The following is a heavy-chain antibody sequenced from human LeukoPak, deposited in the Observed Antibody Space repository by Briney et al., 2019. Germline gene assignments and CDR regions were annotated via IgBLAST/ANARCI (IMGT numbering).Heavy chain of an antibody. CDR3: ARGQTNFEL. V-gene: IGHV3-7*01. Sequence: GGSLRLSCAASEFTFSNYWMSWVRQAPGKGLEWVAHIKQDGSQEHYVGSVKGRFTISRDNAKNSLYLQMNGLRAEDTAVYYCARGQTNFELWGQGTLVTVSS. CDR2: IKQDGSQE. J-gene: IGHJ5*02. CDR1: EFTFSNYW. D-gene: IGHD1-7*01.